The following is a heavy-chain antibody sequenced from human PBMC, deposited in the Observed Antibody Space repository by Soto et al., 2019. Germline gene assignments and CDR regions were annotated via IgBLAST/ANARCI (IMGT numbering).Heavy chain of an antibody. CDR1: GYSFTSYW. V-gene: IGHV5-51*01. CDR3: ARFGQVYDFGSGYYIGPWFDP. J-gene: IGHJ5*02. D-gene: IGHD3-3*01. CDR2: IYPGDSDT. Sequence: GESLKISCKGSGYSFTSYWIGWVRQMPGKGLEWMGIIYPGDSDTRYSPSFQGQVTISADKSISTAYLQWSSLKASDTAMYYCARFGQVYDFGSGYYIGPWFDPWGQGTLVTVSS.